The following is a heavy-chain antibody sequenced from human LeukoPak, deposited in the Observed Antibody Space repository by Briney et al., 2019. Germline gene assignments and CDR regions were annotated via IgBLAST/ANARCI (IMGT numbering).Heavy chain of an antibody. CDR1: GYTFTSYY. Sequence: GASVKVSCKASGYTFTSYYMHWVRQAPGQGLEWMGIINPSGGSTSYAQKFQGRVTMTRDTSTSTVYMELSSLRSEDTAVYYCARGWITLPTIFGVAQGMDVWGKGTTVTVSS. V-gene: IGHV1-46*01. CDR2: INPSGGST. CDR3: ARGWITLPTIFGVAQGMDV. J-gene: IGHJ6*04. D-gene: IGHD3-3*01.